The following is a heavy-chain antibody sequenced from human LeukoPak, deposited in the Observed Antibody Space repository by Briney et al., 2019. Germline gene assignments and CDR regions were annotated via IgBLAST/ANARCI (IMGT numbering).Heavy chain of an antibody. Sequence: GGSLRLSCAASGFTFSNYGMHWVRQAPGKGLEWVAFIRYDGSNKYYADSVKGRFTISRDNSRNTLYLQMNSLRAEDTAVYYCAKAPKGSCRGALCYSFDSWAQGTLVDVSS. CDR3: AKAPKGSCRGALCYSFDS. J-gene: IGHJ4*02. D-gene: IGHD2-15*01. V-gene: IGHV3-30*02. CDR2: IRYDGSNK. CDR1: GFTFSNYG.